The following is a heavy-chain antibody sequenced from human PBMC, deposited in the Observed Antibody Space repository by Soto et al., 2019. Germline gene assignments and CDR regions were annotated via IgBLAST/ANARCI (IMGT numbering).Heavy chain of an antibody. CDR1: GFTFSSYA. J-gene: IGHJ6*02. D-gene: IGHD3-10*01. V-gene: IGHV3-64*02. Sequence: PGGSLRLSCAASGFTFSSYAMHWVRQAPGKGLEYVSAISSNGGSTYYADSVKGRFTISRDNSKNTLYLQMGSLRAEDMAVYYCARGNDYYGSGSYYNVYGMDVWGQGTTVTVSS. CDR2: ISSNGGST. CDR3: ARGNDYYGSGSYYNVYGMDV.